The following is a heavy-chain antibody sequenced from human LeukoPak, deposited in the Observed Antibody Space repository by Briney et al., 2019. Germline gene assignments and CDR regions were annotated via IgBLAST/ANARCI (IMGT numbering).Heavy chain of an antibody. J-gene: IGHJ6*03. CDR1: GGTFSSYA. CDR2: INPSGGST. CDR3: ARGGYYDFWSGYYVGAEYMDV. Sequence: ASVKVSCKASGGTFSSYAISWVRQAPGQGLEWMGIINPSGGSTSYAQKFQGRVTMTRDTSTSTVYMELSSLRSEDTAVYYCARGGYYDFWSGYYVGAEYMDVWGKGATVTVSS. D-gene: IGHD3-3*01. V-gene: IGHV1-46*01.